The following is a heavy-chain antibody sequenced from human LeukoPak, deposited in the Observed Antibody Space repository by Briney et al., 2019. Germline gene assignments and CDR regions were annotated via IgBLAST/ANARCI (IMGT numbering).Heavy chain of an antibody. CDR2: IRSKANNYAT. CDR3: ARAPLRYLLNDAFDI. CDR1: GFIFSDSA. D-gene: IGHD3-9*01. Sequence: PGGSLRLSCAASGFIFSDSAVHWVRQASGKGLEWVGRIRSKANNYATAYTASVKGRFTISRDDSKNTAYLQMNSLKTEDTALYYCARAPLRYLLNDAFDIWGQGTMVTVSS. V-gene: IGHV3-73*01. J-gene: IGHJ3*02.